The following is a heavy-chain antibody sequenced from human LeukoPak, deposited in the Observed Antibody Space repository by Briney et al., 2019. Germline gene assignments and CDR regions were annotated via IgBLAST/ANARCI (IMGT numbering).Heavy chain of an antibody. V-gene: IGHV3-30*04. Sequence: GGSLRLSCAASGFTFSSYAMHWVRQAPGKGLEWVAVISHDGSNKYYADSVKGRFTISRDNSKNTLYLQMSSLRAEDTAVYYCGGPFDYWGQGTLVTVSS. CDR1: GFTFSSYA. CDR2: ISHDGSNK. CDR3: GGPFDY. D-gene: IGHD3-10*01. J-gene: IGHJ4*02.